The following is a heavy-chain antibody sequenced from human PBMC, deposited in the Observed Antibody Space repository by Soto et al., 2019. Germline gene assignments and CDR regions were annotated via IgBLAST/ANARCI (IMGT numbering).Heavy chain of an antibody. CDR2: IYYSGST. CDR3: ARVRVAGTSWFDP. D-gene: IGHD6-19*01. V-gene: IGHV4-59*01. CDR1: GGSISSYY. Sequence: SETLSLTCTVSGGSISSYYWSWIRQPPGKGLEWIGYIYYSGSTNYNPSLKSRVTISVDTSKNQFSLKLSSVTAAGTAVYYCARVRVAGTSWFDPWGQGTLVTVSS. J-gene: IGHJ5*02.